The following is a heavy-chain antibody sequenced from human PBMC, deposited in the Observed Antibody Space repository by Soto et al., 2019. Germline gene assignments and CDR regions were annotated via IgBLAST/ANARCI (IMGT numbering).Heavy chain of an antibody. V-gene: IGHV1-18*04. J-gene: IGHJ3*02. Sequence: ASVKVSCKASGYTFTSYGISWVRQAPGQGLEWMGWISAYNGNTNYAQKLQGRVTMTTDTSTSTAYMELRSLRSDDTAVYYCARAEYSSSSAQSFDIWGQGTMVTVSS. CDR3: ARAEYSSSSAQSFDI. D-gene: IGHD6-6*01. CDR2: ISAYNGNT. CDR1: GYTFTSYG.